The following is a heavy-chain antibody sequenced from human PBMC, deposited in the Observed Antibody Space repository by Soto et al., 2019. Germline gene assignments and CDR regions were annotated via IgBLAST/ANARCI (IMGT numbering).Heavy chain of an antibody. CDR2: INPNSGGT. CDR3: ARERARSIAARRLGY. Sequence: ASVKVSCKASGYTFTGYYMHWVRQAPGQGLEWMGWINPNSGGTNYAQKFQGWVTMTRDTSISTAYMELSRLRSDDTAVYYCARERARSIAARRLGYWGQGTLVTVSS. CDR1: GYTFTGYY. V-gene: IGHV1-2*04. J-gene: IGHJ4*02. D-gene: IGHD6-6*01.